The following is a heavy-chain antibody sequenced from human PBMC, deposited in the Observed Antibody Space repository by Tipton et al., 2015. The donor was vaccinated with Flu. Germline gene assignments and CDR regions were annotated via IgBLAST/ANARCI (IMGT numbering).Heavy chain of an antibody. CDR3: AKEGGRIVGAGTGAFDI. D-gene: IGHD1-26*01. CDR2: ISGSGGST. V-gene: IGHV3-23*01. CDR1: GLTFSSYA. J-gene: IGHJ3*02. Sequence: SLRLSCAASGLTFSSYAMGWVRQAPGKGLEWVSAISGSGGSTYYADSVKGRFTISRDNSKNTLYLQMNSLRAEDTAVYYCAKEGGRIVGAGTGAFDIWGQGTMVTVSS.